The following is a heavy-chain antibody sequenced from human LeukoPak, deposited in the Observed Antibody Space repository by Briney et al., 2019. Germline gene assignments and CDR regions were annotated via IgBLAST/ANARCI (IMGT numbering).Heavy chain of an antibody. CDR1: GYTFTGHY. D-gene: IGHD6-13*01. V-gene: IGHV1-2*02. J-gene: IGHJ4*02. CDR3: ARAGYSSSWHLFDY. Sequence: GASVKVSCKASGYTFTGHYMHWVRQAPGQGLEWMGWINPNSGGTNYAQKFQGRVTMTRDTSISTAYMELSRLRSDDTAVYYCARAGYSSSWHLFDYWGQGTLVTVSS. CDR2: INPNSGGT.